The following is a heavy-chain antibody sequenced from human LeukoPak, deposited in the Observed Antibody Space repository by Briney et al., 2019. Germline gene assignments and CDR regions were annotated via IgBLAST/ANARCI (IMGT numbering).Heavy chain of an antibody. V-gene: IGHV4-59*01. CDR2: IYYSGST. CDR1: GGSISSYY. CDR3: ARDLGPGNWFDP. D-gene: IGHD1-1*01. J-gene: IGHJ5*02. Sequence: SETLSLTCTVSGGSISSYYWSWIRQPPGKGLEWIGYIYYSGSTNYNPSLKSRVTISVDTSKNQFSLKLSSVTAADTAVYHCARDLGPGNWFDPWGQGTLVTVSS.